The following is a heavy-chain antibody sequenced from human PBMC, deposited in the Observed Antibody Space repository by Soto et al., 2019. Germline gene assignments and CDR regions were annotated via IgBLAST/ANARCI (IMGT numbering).Heavy chain of an antibody. CDR3: ARAHGSGWGAFDI. Sequence: SETLSLTCTVSGGSISSYYWSWIRQPPGKGLEWIGYIYHSGSTYYNPSLKSRVTISVDRSKNQFSLKLSSVTAADTAVYYCARAHGSGWGAFDIWGQGTMVT. V-gene: IGHV4-59*12. CDR1: GGSISSYY. D-gene: IGHD3-10*01. J-gene: IGHJ3*02. CDR2: IYHSGST.